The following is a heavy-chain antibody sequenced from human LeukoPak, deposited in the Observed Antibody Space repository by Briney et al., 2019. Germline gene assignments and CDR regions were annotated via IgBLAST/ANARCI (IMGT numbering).Heavy chain of an antibody. J-gene: IGHJ4*02. CDR3: ARALVDGYKELGY. Sequence: ASVNVSCKASGYTFTTYGITWVRQAPGQGLEWMGWISAYNGNTNYAQKLQGRVTMTTDTSTSTADMELRSLRSDDTAVYYCARALVDGYKELGYWGQGTLVTVSS. CDR1: GYTFTTYG. V-gene: IGHV1-18*01. CDR2: ISAYNGNT. D-gene: IGHD5-24*01.